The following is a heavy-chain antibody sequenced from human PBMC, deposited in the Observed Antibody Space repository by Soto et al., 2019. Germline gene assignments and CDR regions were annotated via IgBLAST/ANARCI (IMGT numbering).Heavy chain of an antibody. Sequence: ASVKVSCKASGYTFTSYGISWVRQAPGQGLEWMGWISSYNGVTNYAQKLQGRVTLTTDSSTSTAYMEVRSLRVDDTAVYYCARDHRRYGPFDHWGQGTLVTVSS. CDR1: GYTFTSYG. J-gene: IGHJ4*02. V-gene: IGHV1-18*01. D-gene: IGHD4-17*01. CDR3: ARDHRRYGPFDH. CDR2: ISSYNGVT.